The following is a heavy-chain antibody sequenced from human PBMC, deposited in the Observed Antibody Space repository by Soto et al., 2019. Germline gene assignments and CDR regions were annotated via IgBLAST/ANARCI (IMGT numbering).Heavy chain of an antibody. Sequence: SETLSLTCTVSGGSISSYYWSWIRQPPGKGLEWIGYIYYSGSTNYNPSLKSRVTISVDTSKNQFSLKLSSVTAADTAVYYCARAVYYYYGMDVWGQGTTVTVSX. CDR3: ARAVYYYYGMDV. CDR1: GGSISSYY. CDR2: IYYSGST. J-gene: IGHJ6*02. V-gene: IGHV4-59*01.